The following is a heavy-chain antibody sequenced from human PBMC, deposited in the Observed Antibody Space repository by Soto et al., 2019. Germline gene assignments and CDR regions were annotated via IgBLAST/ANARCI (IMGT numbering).Heavy chain of an antibody. CDR2: IFYSGNT. Sequence: PTETLSLTCTVSGGSITTYTYYWGWIRQSPGKGLEWIGNIFYSGNTYYNPSLKSRVTISVDTSKNQFSLKLSSVTAADTAVYYCARRYSSAFDIWGQGTMVTVSS. D-gene: IGHD6-13*01. CDR1: GGSITTYTYY. CDR3: ARRYSSAFDI. V-gene: IGHV4-39*07. J-gene: IGHJ3*02.